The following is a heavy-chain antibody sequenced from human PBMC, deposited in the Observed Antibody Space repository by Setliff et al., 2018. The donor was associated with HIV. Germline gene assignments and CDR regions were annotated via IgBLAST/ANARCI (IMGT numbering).Heavy chain of an antibody. Sequence: ASVKVSCKASGYSFTTHDINWVRQSPGQGLEWMGWMNPDSGNTFYAQKFKGRVSTTRDTSISTAYMELRSLTSDDTAVYYCARNIDMHYDFWSAYDYWGQGALVTVSS. V-gene: IGHV1-8*02. CDR1: GYSFTTHD. CDR3: ARNIDMHYDFWSAYDY. CDR2: MNPDSGNT. J-gene: IGHJ4*02. D-gene: IGHD3-3*01.